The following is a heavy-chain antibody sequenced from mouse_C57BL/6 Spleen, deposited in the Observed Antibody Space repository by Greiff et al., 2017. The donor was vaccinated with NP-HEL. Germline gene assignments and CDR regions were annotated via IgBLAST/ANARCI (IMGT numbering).Heavy chain of an antibody. CDR3: TEGLNSLGY. CDR2: IDPETGGT. J-gene: IGHJ4*01. Sequence: VQLQESGAELVRPGASVTLSCKASGYTFTDYEMHWVKQTPVHGLEWIGAIDPETGGTAYNQKFKGKAILTADKSSSTAYMELRSLTSEDSAVYYCTEGLNSLGYWGQGTSVTVSS. V-gene: IGHV1-15*01. CDR1: GYTFTDYE.